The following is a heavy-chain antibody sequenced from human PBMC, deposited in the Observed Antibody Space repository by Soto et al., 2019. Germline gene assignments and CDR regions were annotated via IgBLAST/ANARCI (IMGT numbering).Heavy chain of an antibody. V-gene: IGHV1-69*01. CDR2: FIPMFNRP. J-gene: IGHJ6*02. CDR3: ARGQFHHVSNYYYALDV. CDR1: GGTFSSYA. Sequence: QVQLVRSRAEVKKPGSSVKVSCKASGGTFSSYAISWVRQAPGQGLEWMGGFIPMFNRPHSARKFQGRVTITADESTSTAYMDLSSLRSEDTAVYYCARGQFHHVSNYYYALDVWGQGTTVTVSS.